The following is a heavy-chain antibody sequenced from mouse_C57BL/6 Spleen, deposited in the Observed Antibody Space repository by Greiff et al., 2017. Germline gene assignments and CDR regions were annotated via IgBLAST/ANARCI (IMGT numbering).Heavy chain of an antibody. CDR1: GYSFTGYY. Sequence: EVQLQQSGPELVKPGASVKISCKASGYSFTGYYMNWVQQSPEKSLEWIGEINPSTGGTNYNQKFKAHATLTGDKSSSTAYMPLMSLTSADSAVYFWARRDYGSSYAFDYWGQGTSLTVSS. D-gene: IGHD1-1*01. J-gene: IGHJ2*02. CDR2: INPSTGGT. V-gene: IGHV1-42*01. CDR3: ARRDYGSSYAFDY.